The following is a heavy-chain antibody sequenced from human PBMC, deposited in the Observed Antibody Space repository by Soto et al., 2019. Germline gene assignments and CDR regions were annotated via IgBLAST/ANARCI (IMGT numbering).Heavy chain of an antibody. CDR3: AILPLGEVSSAGYYYVMDV. CDR1: GGSVSSGSYY. D-gene: IGHD3-16*02. CDR2: IYYSGST. Sequence: PSETLSLTCTVSGGSVSSGSYYWSWIRQHPGKGLEWIGYIYYSGSTNYNPSLKSRVTISVDTSKNQCSLKLSSVTAADTAVYYFAILPLGEVSSAGYYYVMDVSGQWTTDSVS. V-gene: IGHV4-61*01. J-gene: IGHJ6*02.